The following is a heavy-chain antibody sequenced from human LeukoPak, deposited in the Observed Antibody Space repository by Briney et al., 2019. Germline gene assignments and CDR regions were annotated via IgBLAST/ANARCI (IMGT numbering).Heavy chain of an antibody. CDR1: GYSFTNYW. D-gene: IGHD1-26*01. V-gene: IGHV5-51*01. Sequence: HGESLKISCRGSGYSFTNYWIGWVRQMPGKGLEWMGIIYPGDSDARYSPSFEGRVTISVDKTINTAYLQWSSLKASDNAMYYCAREGGSNPTFDLWGQGTLVTVSS. J-gene: IGHJ4*02. CDR3: AREGGSNPTFDL. CDR2: IYPGDSDA.